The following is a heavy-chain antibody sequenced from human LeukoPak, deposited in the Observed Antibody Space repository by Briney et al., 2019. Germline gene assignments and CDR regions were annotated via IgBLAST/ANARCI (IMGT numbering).Heavy chain of an antibody. D-gene: IGHD6-13*01. V-gene: IGHV4-34*01. CDR1: GGSFSGYY. Sequence: PSETLSLTCAVYGGSFSGYYWSWIRQPPGKGLEWIGEINHSGSTNYNPSLKSRVTISVDTSKNQFSLKLSSVTAADTAVYCCARGSAAAGTGYWGQGTLVTVSS. J-gene: IGHJ4*02. CDR3: ARGSAAAGTGY. CDR2: INHSGST.